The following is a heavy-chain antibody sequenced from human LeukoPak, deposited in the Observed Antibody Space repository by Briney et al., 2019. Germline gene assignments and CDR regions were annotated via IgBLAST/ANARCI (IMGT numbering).Heavy chain of an antibody. J-gene: IGHJ4*02. CDR1: GGSISTYY. CDR3: ARDIGTYYYDSSEGGFDY. D-gene: IGHD3-22*01. V-gene: IGHV4-59*01. CDR2: IHYSGST. Sequence: SETLSLTCTVSGGSISTYYWSWIRQPPGKGLEWIGYIHYSGSTNYNPSLKSRVTISVDPSKNQFSLKLSSVTAADTAVYYCARDIGTYYYDSSEGGFDYWGQGTLVTVSS.